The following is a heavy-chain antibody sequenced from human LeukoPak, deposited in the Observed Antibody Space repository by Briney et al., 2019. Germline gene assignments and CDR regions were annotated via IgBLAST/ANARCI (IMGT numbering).Heavy chain of an antibody. V-gene: IGHV3-23*01. Sequence: GGSLRLSCAASGFTFNNYAMSWVRQAPGKGLEWVSAINGSGDTTYYADSVKGRFTISRDNSKNTLYLQMNSLRAEDTAVYYCAKDRSGYCSGGSCYPYFDYWGQGTLVTVSS. D-gene: IGHD2-15*01. CDR2: INGSGDTT. J-gene: IGHJ4*02. CDR1: GFTFNNYA. CDR3: AKDRSGYCSGGSCYPYFDY.